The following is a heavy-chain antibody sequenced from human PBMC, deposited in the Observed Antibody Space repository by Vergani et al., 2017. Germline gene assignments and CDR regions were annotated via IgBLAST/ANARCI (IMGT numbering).Heavy chain of an antibody. J-gene: IGHJ6*02. Sequence: QVQLVQSWAEVKKPGASVKVSCKASGYTFTGYYMHWVRQAPGQGLEWMGWINPNSGGTNYAQKFQGRVTMTRDTSISTAYMELSRLRSDDTAVYYCAWAYQHGYSYGFYGYYGMDVWGQGTTVTVSS. CDR2: INPNSGGT. D-gene: IGHD5-18*01. V-gene: IGHV1-2*02. CDR1: GYTFTGYY. CDR3: AWAYQHGYSYGFYGYYGMDV.